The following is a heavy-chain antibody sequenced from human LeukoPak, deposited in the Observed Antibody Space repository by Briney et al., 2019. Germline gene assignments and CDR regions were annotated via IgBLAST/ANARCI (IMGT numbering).Heavy chain of an antibody. J-gene: IGHJ6*02. D-gene: IGHD6-19*01. CDR2: INSDGSST. Sequence: QPGGSLRLSCAASGFTFSSYWMHCVRQAPGKGLVWVSRINSDGSSTSYADSVKGRFTISRDNAKNTLYLQMNSLRAEDTAVYYCARDTGGWYGFYYYYGMDVWGQGTTVTVSS. CDR1: GFTFSSYW. CDR3: ARDTGGWYGFYYYYGMDV. V-gene: IGHV3-74*01.